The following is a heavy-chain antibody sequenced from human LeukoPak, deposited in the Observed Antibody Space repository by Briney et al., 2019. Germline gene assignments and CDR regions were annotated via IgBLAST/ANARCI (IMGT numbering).Heavy chain of an antibody. Sequence: ASVKVSCKASGYTFTSYYMHWVRQAPGQGLEWMGIINPSGGSTSYAQKFQGRVTMTRDTSTSTVYMELSNLRSEDTAVYYCARASYDILTGYYPYYYYMDVWGKGTTVTISS. J-gene: IGHJ6*03. CDR2: INPSGGST. CDR1: GYTFTSYY. CDR3: ARASYDILTGYYPYYYYMDV. D-gene: IGHD3-9*01. V-gene: IGHV1-46*01.